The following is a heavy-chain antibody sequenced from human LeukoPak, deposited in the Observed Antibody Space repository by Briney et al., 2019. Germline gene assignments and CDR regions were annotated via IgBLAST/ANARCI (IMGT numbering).Heavy chain of an antibody. V-gene: IGHV4-61*02. D-gene: IGHD6-19*01. CDR3: ARDLSGWNPASYYYYMDV. Sequence: SQTLSLTCTISGGSISSGSYYWSWIRQPAGKGLEWIGRIYTSGSTNYNPSLKSRVTISVDTSKNQFSLKLSSVTAADTAVYYCARDLSGWNPASYYYYMDVWGKGTTATVSS. CDR1: GGSISSGSYY. CDR2: IYTSGST. J-gene: IGHJ6*03.